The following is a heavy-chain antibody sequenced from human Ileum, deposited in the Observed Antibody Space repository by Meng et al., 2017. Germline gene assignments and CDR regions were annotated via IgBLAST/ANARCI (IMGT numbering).Heavy chain of an antibody. J-gene: IGHJ4*02. CDR1: RYTFTNYD. V-gene: IGHV7-4-1*02. D-gene: IGHD1-26*01. CDR3: ATSGGGFDY. CDR2: INTNTGNP. Sequence: QVQLVQSGSELKKQGASVKVSCKASRYTFTNYDINWVRQAPGQGLEWMGWINTNTGNPTYAQGFTGRFVFSLDTSVNTAHLQISTLTAEDTAVYYCATSGGGFDYWGQGALVTVSS.